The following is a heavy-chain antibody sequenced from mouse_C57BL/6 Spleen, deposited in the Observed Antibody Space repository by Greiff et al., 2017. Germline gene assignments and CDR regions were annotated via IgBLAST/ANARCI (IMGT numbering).Heavy chain of an antibody. CDR3: ARDTTPVGYYFDY. CDR1: GFTFSDYY. D-gene: IGHD1-1*01. V-gene: IGHV5-16*01. CDR2: INYDVSST. J-gene: IGHJ2*01. Sequence: EVMLVESEGGLVQPGSSMKLSCTASGFTFSDYYMAWVRQVPEKGLEWVANINYDVSSTSYLDSLKSRFIISRDNAKNILYLQMSSLKSEDTATYYCARDTTPVGYYFDYWGQGTTLTVSS.